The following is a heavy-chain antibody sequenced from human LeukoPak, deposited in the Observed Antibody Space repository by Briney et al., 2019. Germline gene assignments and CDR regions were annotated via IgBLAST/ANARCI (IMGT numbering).Heavy chain of an antibody. CDR1: GGSISSYY. Sequence: SETLSLTCTVSGGSISSYYRSWIRQPPGKGLEWIGYIYTSGSTNYNPSLKSRVTISVDTSKNQFSLKLSSVTAADTAVYYCASSTYCGGDCYFWDYFDYWGQGTLVTVSS. J-gene: IGHJ4*02. V-gene: IGHV4-4*09. CDR3: ASSTYCGGDCYFWDYFDY. D-gene: IGHD2-21*02. CDR2: IYTSGST.